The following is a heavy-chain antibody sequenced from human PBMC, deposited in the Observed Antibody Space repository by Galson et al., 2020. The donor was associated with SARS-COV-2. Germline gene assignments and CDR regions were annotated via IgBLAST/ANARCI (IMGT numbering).Heavy chain of an antibody. CDR2: IYYSGST. J-gene: IGHJ4*02. D-gene: IGHD1-26*01. CDR3: ARGGAYGGSFYDY. Sequence: SETLSLTCTVPGGSTSSHYWSWIRQPPGEGLEWIGYIYYSGSTNYNPSLKSRVTISVDTSKNQFSLKLTSVTAADTAVYYCARGGAYGGSFYDYWGQGTLVTVSS. V-gene: IGHV4-59*11. CDR1: GGSTSSHY.